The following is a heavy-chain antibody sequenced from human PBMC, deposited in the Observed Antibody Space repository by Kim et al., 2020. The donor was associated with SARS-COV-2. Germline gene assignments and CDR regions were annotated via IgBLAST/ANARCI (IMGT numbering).Heavy chain of an antibody. V-gene: IGHV2-70*11. J-gene: IGHJ4*02. CDR2: IDWDDDK. Sequence: SGPTLVNPTQTLTLTCTFSGFSLSTSGMCVSWIRQPPGKALEWLARIDWDDDKYYSTSLKTRLTISKDTSKNQVVLTMTNMDPVDTATYYCVRDDYDILTGYYVPFDYWGQGTLVTVSS. D-gene: IGHD3-9*01. CDR1: GFSLSTSGMC. CDR3: VRDDYDILTGYYVPFDY.